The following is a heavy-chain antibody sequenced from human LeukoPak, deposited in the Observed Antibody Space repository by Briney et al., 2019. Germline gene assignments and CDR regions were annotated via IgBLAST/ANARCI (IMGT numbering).Heavy chain of an antibody. Sequence: GGSLRLSCAASGFTFSSYAMSWVRQAPGKGLEWVSAISGSGGSTYYADSVKGRFTSSRDNSKNTLYLQMNSLRAEDTAVYYGAKILGRYFDWSPTYGMDVWGQGTTVTVSS. CDR3: AKILGRYFDWSPTYGMDV. D-gene: IGHD3-9*01. CDR1: GFTFSSYA. V-gene: IGHV3-23*01. J-gene: IGHJ6*02. CDR2: ISGSGGST.